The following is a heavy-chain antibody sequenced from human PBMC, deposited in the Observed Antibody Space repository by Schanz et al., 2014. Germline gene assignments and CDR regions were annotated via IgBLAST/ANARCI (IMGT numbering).Heavy chain of an antibody. CDR3: ARDFDDRRGYGSGYCLGDCMDV. CDR2: IWSDGSTK. V-gene: IGHV3-33*01. CDR1: GFAFSVYG. D-gene: IGHD3-10*01. J-gene: IGHJ6*02. Sequence: QVQMVESGGGVVQPGRSLRLSCAASGFAFSVYGMHWVRQAPGKGPEWVAVIWSDGSTKYYADSVKGRFTISRDRFQNTLYLRMSSLRAEDTAVYYCARDFDDRRGYGSGYCLGDCMDVWGQGTTVTVSS.